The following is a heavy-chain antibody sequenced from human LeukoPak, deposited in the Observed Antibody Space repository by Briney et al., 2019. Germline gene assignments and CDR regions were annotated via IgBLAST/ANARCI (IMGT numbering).Heavy chain of an antibody. V-gene: IGHV3-30*03. Sequence: PGGSLRLSCAASGFTFSSYGMHWVRQAPGKGLEGVAVISYDGSNKYYADSVKGRFTISRDNSKNTLYLQMNSLRAEDTAVYYCASVRLRYFDPQPNFDYWGQGTLVTVSS. CDR1: GFTFSSYG. CDR3: ASVRLRYFDPQPNFDY. CDR2: ISYDGSNK. J-gene: IGHJ4*02. D-gene: IGHD3-9*01.